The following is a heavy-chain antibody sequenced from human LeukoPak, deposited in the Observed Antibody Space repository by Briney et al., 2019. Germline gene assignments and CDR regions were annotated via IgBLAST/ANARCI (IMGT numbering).Heavy chain of an antibody. J-gene: IGHJ6*02. CDR2: INPNGGGT. Sequence: ASVKVSCKASGYTFTGYYMHWVRQARGQGLEWMGWINPNGGGTNYAQRFQGRVTMTRDTSISTAYMELSRLRSDDTAVYYCARVFGYSSSSRAPYYYYGMDVWGQGTTVTVSS. CDR3: ARVFGYSSSSRAPYYYYGMDV. D-gene: IGHD6-6*01. V-gene: IGHV1-2*02. CDR1: GYTFTGYY.